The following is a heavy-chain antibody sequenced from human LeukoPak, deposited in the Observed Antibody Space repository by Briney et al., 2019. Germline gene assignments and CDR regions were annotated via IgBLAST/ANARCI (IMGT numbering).Heavy chain of an antibody. V-gene: IGHV1-46*01. CDR1: GYTFTSYY. CDR3: ARARNYYDSSGFYYEGDAFDI. J-gene: IGHJ3*02. Sequence: VASVKVSCKASGYTFTSYYMHWVRQAPGQGLEWMGIINPSGGSTSYAQKFQGRVTMTRDMSTSTVYMELSSLRSEDTAVYYCARARNYYDSSGFYYEGDAFDIWGQGTMVTVSS. D-gene: IGHD3-22*01. CDR2: INPSGGST.